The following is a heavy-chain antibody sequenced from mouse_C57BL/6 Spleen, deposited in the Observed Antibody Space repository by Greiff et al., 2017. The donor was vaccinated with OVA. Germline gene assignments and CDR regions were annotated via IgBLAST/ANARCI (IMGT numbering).Heavy chain of an antibody. CDR3: ARGHYYAMDY. V-gene: IGHV1-43*01. CDR1: GYSFTGYY. CDR2: INPSTGGT. J-gene: IGHJ4*01. Sequence: EVKVIESGPELVKPGASVKISCKASGYSFTGYYMHWVKQSPEKSLEWIGEINPSTGGTSYNQKFKGKATLTVDKSSSTAYMQLKSLTSEDAAVYYCARGHYYAMDYWGQGTSVTVSS.